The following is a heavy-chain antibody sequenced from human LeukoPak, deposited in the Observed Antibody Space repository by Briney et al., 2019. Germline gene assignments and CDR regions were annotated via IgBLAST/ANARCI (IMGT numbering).Heavy chain of an antibody. D-gene: IGHD1-1*01. CDR2: IYYTGAT. J-gene: IGHJ4*02. CDR3: ARSNEGLDY. Sequence: SETLSLTCTVSRGSINYFYWSWIRQPPGKGLEFIAHIYYTGATDYNRSLQSRVSISVDTAKNQLSLRLNSVTAADTAVYYCARSNEGLDYWGQGTLVTVSS. CDR1: RGSINYFY. V-gene: IGHV4-59*08.